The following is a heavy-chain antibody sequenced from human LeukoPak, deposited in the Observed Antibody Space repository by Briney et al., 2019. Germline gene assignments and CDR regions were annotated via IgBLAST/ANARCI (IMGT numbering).Heavy chain of an antibody. J-gene: IGHJ6*02. Sequence: PGRSLRLSCTASGFTFGDYAMSWFRQAPGKGLEWVGFIRSKAYGGTTEYAASVKGRFTISRDDSKSIAYLQMNSLKTEDTAVYYCTSGIDIPRYYGMDVWGQGTTVTVSS. CDR2: IRSKAYGGTT. V-gene: IGHV3-49*03. CDR1: GFTFGDYA. CDR3: TSGIDIPRYYGMDV. D-gene: IGHD3-9*01.